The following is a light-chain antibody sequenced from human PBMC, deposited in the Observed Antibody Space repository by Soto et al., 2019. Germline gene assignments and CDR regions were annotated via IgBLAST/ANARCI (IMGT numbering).Light chain of an antibody. V-gene: IGKV1-5*03. J-gene: IGKJ4*01. CDR1: QSISSW. Sequence: DIQMTQSPSTLSASVGDRVTITCRASQSISSWLAWYQQKPGKAPTLLIYKASSLASGVPSRFSGSGSGTEFTLTISSLQPDDFATYYCQQYNSYSRTFGGGTKVEIK. CDR3: QQYNSYSRT. CDR2: KAS.